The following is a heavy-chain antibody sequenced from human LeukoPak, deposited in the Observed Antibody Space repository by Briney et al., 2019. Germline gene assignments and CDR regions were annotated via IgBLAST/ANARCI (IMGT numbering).Heavy chain of an antibody. D-gene: IGHD6-19*01. Sequence: PSETLSLTCTVSGGSISSSSYYWGWIRQPPGKGLEWIGSIYYSGSTYYNPSLKSRVTISVDTSKNQFSLKLSSVTAADTAVYYCARGEAPLQWLVSGGAFDIWGQGTMVTVSS. CDR2: IYYSGST. CDR1: GGSISSSSYY. CDR3: ARGEAPLQWLVSGGAFDI. V-gene: IGHV4-39*07. J-gene: IGHJ3*02.